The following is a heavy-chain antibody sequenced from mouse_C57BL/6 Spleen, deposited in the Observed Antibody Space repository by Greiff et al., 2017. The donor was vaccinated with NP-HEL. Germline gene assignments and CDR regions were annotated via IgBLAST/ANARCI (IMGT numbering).Heavy chain of an antibody. Sequence: EVKLMESGGGLVQPGGSLSHSCAASGFTFTDYYMSWVRQPPGKALEWLGFIRNKANGYTTEYSASVKGRFTVSRDNSQSILYLQMNALRAEDSATYYCARYKTTVVDWYFDVWGTGTTVTVSS. V-gene: IGHV7-3*01. J-gene: IGHJ1*03. D-gene: IGHD1-1*01. CDR1: GFTFTDYY. CDR2: IRNKANGYTT. CDR3: ARYKTTVVDWYFDV.